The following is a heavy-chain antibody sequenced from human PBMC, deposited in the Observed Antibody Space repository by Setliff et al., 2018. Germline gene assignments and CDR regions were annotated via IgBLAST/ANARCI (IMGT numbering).Heavy chain of an antibody. CDR2: ISAYNGNT. J-gene: IGHJ4*02. V-gene: IGHV1-18*01. CDR1: GYTFTSYN. CDR3: ASSRDYNFWSGYYSPLDY. D-gene: IGHD3-3*01. Sequence: ASVKVSCKTSGYTFTSYNINWVRQAPGQGLEWMGWISAYNGNTNYAQKFQGRVTITADESTSTAYMELSSLRSEDTAVYYCASSRDYNFWSGYYSPLDYWGQGTLVTVSS.